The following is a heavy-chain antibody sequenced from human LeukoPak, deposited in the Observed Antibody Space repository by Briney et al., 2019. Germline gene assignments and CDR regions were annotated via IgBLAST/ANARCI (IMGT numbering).Heavy chain of an antibody. J-gene: IGHJ4*02. Sequence: SETLSLTCTVSGGSISSYYWSWIRQPPGKGLEWIGYIYYSGSTNYNPSLKSRVTISLDTSKNQFSLKLSSVTAADTAVYYCARSELLWFGGVNSGFDYWGQGTLITVSS. CDR3: ARSELLWFGGVNSGFDY. CDR2: IYYSGST. D-gene: IGHD3-10*01. V-gene: IGHV4-59*01. CDR1: GGSISSYY.